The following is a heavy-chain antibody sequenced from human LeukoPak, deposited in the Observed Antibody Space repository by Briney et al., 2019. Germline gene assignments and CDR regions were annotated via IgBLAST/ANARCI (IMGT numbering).Heavy chain of an antibody. V-gene: IGHV1-2*06. CDR3: ARAKGAVDHNWFDP. CDR2: INPNSGGT. CDR1: GYTFSGYY. D-gene: IGHD6-19*01. J-gene: IGHJ5*02. Sequence: ASVKVSCKASGYTFSGYYMHWVRRAPGQGLEWMGRINPNSGGTNSAQKFQGRVTMTRDTSISTAYMKLSRLRFDDTAVYYCARAKGAVDHNWFDPWGQGTLVTVSS.